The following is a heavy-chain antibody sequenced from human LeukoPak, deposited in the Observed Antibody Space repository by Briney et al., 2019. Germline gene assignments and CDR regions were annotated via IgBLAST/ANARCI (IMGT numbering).Heavy chain of an antibody. V-gene: IGHV3-48*04. Sequence: GGSLRLSCAASGFTFSSYGFNWVRQAPGKGLEWISYISSSGSTIQYADSVEGRFTISRDNAKNSVYLQMNSLRAEDTAVYYCARVTAVAAPWVYWGQGAQVTVSS. J-gene: IGHJ4*02. CDR3: ARVTAVAAPWVY. CDR1: GFTFSSYG. CDR2: ISSSGSTI. D-gene: IGHD6-19*01.